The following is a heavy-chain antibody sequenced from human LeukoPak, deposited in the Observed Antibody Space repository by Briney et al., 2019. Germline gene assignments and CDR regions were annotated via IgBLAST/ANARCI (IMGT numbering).Heavy chain of an antibody. Sequence: GGSLRLSCAASGFTFTNYAMHWVRQAPGKGLERVAFIRYDRSLKYYLDSVKGRFTISRDNAKNSLYLQMNSLRAEDTAVYYCARAPPGYYDGSGSNYNYFDYWGQGTLVTVSS. J-gene: IGHJ4*02. V-gene: IGHV3-30*02. CDR2: IRYDRSLK. D-gene: IGHD3-10*01. CDR1: GFTFTNYA. CDR3: ARAPPGYYDGSGSNYNYFDY.